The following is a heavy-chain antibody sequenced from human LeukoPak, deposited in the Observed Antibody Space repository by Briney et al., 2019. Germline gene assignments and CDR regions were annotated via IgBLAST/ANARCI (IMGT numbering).Heavy chain of an antibody. Sequence: SETLSLTCAVYGGSFSGYYWGWIRQPPGKGLEWIGSIYHSGSTYYNPSLKSRVTISVDTSKNQFSLKLSSVTAADTAVYYCARLAEKAVAGNWFDPWGQGTLVTVSS. CDR1: GGSFSGYY. D-gene: IGHD6-19*01. J-gene: IGHJ5*02. CDR2: IYHSGST. CDR3: ARLAEKAVAGNWFDP. V-gene: IGHV4-38-2*01.